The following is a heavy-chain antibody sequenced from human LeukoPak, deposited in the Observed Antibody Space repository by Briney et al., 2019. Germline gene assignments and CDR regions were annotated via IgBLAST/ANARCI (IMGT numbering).Heavy chain of an antibody. V-gene: IGHV4-59*08. D-gene: IGHD3-16*02. J-gene: IGHJ4*02. Sequence: SETLSLTCTVSGGSISRYYWRWIRQPPGKGLEWIGYIFHNGRTKYNPSLESRVTISVDTAKNRFSLKLSYVTAADTAMYYCARQAVVEVPSETDYVWADYRYIPKHFDSWGQGTLVTVSS. CDR2: IFHNGRT. CDR3: ARQAVVEVPSETDYVWADYRYIPKHFDS. CDR1: GGSISRYY.